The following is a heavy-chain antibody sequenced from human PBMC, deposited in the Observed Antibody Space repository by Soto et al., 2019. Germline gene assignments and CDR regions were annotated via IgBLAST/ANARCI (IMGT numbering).Heavy chain of an antibody. J-gene: IGHJ4*02. CDR2: ISASGGST. D-gene: IGHD3-16*01. V-gene: IGHV3-23*01. CDR3: ARGAVMPDS. Sequence: VGSLRISGAASGFTFDSFAMTWVRQAPGKGLEWVSAISASGGSTFYADSVKGRFTISRDSSKNTLYLQMNSLRAEDTAVYYCARGAVMPDSWGQGTLVTVSS. CDR1: GFTFDSFA.